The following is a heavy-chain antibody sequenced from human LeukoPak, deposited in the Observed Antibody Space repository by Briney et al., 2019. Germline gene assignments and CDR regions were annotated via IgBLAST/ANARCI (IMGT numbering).Heavy chain of an antibody. J-gene: IGHJ4*02. D-gene: IGHD5-18*01. Sequence: VASVKVSCKASGYTFTSFGISWVRQAPGQGPEWMGWISAYNGNTNYIQKFQGRVTMTTDTSTNTAYMELRSLTSDDTAVYFCARDLGLDTTMIFFDYWGQGTVVTVSS. CDR3: ARDLGLDTTMIFFDY. CDR2: ISAYNGNT. V-gene: IGHV1-18*01. CDR1: GYTFTSFG.